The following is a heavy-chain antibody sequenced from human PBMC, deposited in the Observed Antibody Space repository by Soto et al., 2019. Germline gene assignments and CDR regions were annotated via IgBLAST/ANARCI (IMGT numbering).Heavy chain of an antibody. J-gene: IGHJ3*01. V-gene: IGHV4-59*01. CDR2: IYYSGST. D-gene: IGHD6-19*01. Sequence: TSETLSLTCTFSGGSISSYYWSWIRQPPGMGLEWIGYIYYSGSTSYNPSLKSRVIISVDTSKNQFSLNLSSVTAADTAVYYCARDVTGTGWYFSGAFDLWGQGTMVTVSS. CDR1: GGSISSYY. CDR3: ARDVTGTGWYFSGAFDL.